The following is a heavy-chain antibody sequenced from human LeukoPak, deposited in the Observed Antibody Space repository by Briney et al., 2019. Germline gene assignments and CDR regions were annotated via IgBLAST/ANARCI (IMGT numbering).Heavy chain of an antibody. CDR2: IIPIFGTA. D-gene: IGHD6-6*01. J-gene: IGHJ5*02. CDR3: ARGEAALWFDP. V-gene: IGHV1-69*13. Sequence: ASVKVSCKASGYTFTSYGISWVRQAPGQGLEWMGGIIPIFGTANYAQKFQGRVTITADESTSTAYMELSSLRSEDTAVYYCARGEAALWFDPWGQGTLVTVSS. CDR1: GYTFTSYG.